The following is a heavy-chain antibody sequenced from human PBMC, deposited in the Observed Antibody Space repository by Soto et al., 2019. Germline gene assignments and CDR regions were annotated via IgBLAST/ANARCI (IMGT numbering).Heavy chain of an antibody. Sequence: ASLRLSCAASRFAFSNYALAWVRRAPGKGLEWVSSISGSGDSTYYADSVKGRFTISRDNSKDTLYLQMNSLRAEDTAVYYCAREQRWLYYFDYWGQGTLVTVSS. V-gene: IGHV3-23*01. CDR1: RFAFSNYA. CDR3: AREQRWLYYFDY. CDR2: ISGSGDST. J-gene: IGHJ4*02. D-gene: IGHD4-17*01.